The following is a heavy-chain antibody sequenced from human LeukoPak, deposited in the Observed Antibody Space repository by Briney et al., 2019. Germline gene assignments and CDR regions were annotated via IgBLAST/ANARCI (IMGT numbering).Heavy chain of an antibody. Sequence: PGGSLRLSCAASGFTFSSYAMSWVRQAPGKGLEWVAAIRGSGGSTYYADSVKGRFTISRDNAKNSLYLQMNSLRAEDTAVYYCARDFWGYCSTTSCYWVYYYYYMDVWGKGTTVTVSS. CDR2: IRGSGGST. J-gene: IGHJ6*03. D-gene: IGHD2-2*01. V-gene: IGHV3-23*01. CDR1: GFTFSSYA. CDR3: ARDFWGYCSTTSCYWVYYYYYMDV.